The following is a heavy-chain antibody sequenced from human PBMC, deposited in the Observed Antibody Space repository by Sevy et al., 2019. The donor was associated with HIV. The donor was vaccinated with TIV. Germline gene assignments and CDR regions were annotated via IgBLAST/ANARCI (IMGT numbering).Heavy chain of an antibody. D-gene: IGHD2-21*02. J-gene: IGHJ4*02. Sequence: GGSLRLSCGVSGFALRSYTMNWVRQAPGKGLEWVASISATGGSTYYADSVKGRFTISIDVSKSTLYLQMNSLTAEDTAMFYCAKTLQKLPFHPHYFDYWGQGTLVTVSS. CDR1: GFALRSYT. CDR2: ISATGGST. CDR3: AKTLQKLPFHPHYFDY. V-gene: IGHV3-23*01.